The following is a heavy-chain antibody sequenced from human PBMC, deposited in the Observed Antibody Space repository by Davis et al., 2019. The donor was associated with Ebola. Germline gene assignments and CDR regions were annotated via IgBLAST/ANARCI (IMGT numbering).Heavy chain of an antibody. CDR2: IYYSGST. CDR1: GGSISSYY. V-gene: IGHV4-59*01. CDR3: ARVGGDIPYDY. Sequence: PSETLSLTCTVSGGSISSYYWSWIRQPPGKGLEWIGYIYYSGSTNYNPSLKSRVTISVDTSKNQFSLRLSSVTAADTAVYYCARVGGDIPYDYLGQGTLVTVSS. J-gene: IGHJ4*02. D-gene: IGHD2-21*02.